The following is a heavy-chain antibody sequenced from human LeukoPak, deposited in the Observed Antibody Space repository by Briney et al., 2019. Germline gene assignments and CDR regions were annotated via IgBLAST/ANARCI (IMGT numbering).Heavy chain of an antibody. V-gene: IGHV3-11*01. CDR2: X. CDR3: ARDWVDIVVVPAAAVDYCYGMDV. D-gene: IGHD2-2*03. Sequence: XXYADSVKGRFTISRDNAKNSLYLQMNSLRAEDTAVYYCARDWVDIVVVPAAAVDYCYGMDVWGQGTTVTVSS. J-gene: IGHJ6*02.